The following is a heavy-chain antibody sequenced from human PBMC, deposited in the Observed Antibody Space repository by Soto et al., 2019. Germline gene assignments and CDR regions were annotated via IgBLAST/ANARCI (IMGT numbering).Heavy chain of an antibody. V-gene: IGHV1-69*13. CDR2: IIPIFGTA. CDR3: ARGGAARPYYYYGMDA. Sequence: SVKVSCKASGGTFSSYAISWVRQAPGQGLEWMGGIIPIFGTANYAQKFQGRVTITADESTSTAYMELSSLRSEDTAVYYCARGGAARPYYYYGMDAWGQGTTVTVSS. CDR1: GGTFSSYA. J-gene: IGHJ6*02. D-gene: IGHD6-6*01.